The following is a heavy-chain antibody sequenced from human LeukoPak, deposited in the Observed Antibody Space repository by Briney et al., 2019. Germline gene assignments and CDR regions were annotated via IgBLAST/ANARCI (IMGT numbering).Heavy chain of an antibody. Sequence: SLRLSCAASGFTFDDYAMHWVWQAPGKGLEWVSGISWNSGSIGYADSVKGRFTISRDNAKNSLYLQMNSLRAEDTALYYCARVAAVVAATNYFDYWGQGTLVTVSS. CDR2: ISWNSGSI. CDR3: ARVAAVVAATNYFDY. V-gene: IGHV3-9*01. D-gene: IGHD2-15*01. CDR1: GFTFDDYA. J-gene: IGHJ4*02.